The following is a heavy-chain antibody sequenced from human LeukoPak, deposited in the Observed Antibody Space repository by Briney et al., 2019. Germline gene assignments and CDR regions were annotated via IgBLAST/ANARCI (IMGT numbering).Heavy chain of an antibody. CDR3: ARAEADSSVDY. CDR2: ISGSGGST. Sequence: GGSLRLSCAASGFTFSSYAMSWVRQAPGKGLEWVSAISGSGGSTYYADSVKGRFTISRDNAKNSLYLQMNSLRAEDTAVYYCARAEADSSVDYWGQGTLVTVSS. J-gene: IGHJ4*02. CDR1: GFTFSSYA. V-gene: IGHV3-23*01. D-gene: IGHD3-22*01.